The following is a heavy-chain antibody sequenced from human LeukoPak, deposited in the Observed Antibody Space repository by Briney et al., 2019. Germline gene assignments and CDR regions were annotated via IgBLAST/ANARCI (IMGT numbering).Heavy chain of an antibody. CDR3: AREWLATFDY. D-gene: IGHD6-19*01. CDR2: INHSGST. J-gene: IGHJ4*02. CDR1: GGSFSGYY. Sequence: SETLSLTCAVYGGSFSGYYWSWIRQPPGKGLEWIGEINHSGSTNYNPSLKSRVTISVDTSKNQFSLKLSSVTAADTAVYYCAREWLATFDYWGQGTLVTVSS. V-gene: IGHV4-34*01.